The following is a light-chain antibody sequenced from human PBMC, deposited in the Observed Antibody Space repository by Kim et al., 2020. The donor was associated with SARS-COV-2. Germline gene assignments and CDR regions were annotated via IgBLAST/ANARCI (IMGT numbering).Light chain of an antibody. J-gene: IGKJ4*01. CDR2: DAF. CDR1: QSVSSF. V-gene: IGKV3-11*01. CDR3: QQRSNWPLT. Sequence: EIVLTQSPATLSLSPGERATLSCRASQSVSSFLAWYQQKPGQAPRLLIYDAFNRATGIPARFSGNGSGTDFTLTISSLEAEDSAVYYCQQRSNWPLTFGGGTKVDIK.